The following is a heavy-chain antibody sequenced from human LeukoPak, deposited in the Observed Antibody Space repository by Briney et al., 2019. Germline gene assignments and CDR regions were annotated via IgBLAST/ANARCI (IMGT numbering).Heavy chain of an antibody. CDR3: ARDRAGSYSYTLDV. D-gene: IGHD3-16*01. Sequence: GGSLRLSCAASGFTVSTNYMTWVRQAPGKGLEGVSVIYSDGTTKYADSVKGRFTISRDISKNTLYFQMNSLRAEDTAVYYCARDRAGSYSYTLDVWGQGTMVTVSS. CDR1: GFTVSTNY. J-gene: IGHJ3*01. V-gene: IGHV3-53*01. CDR2: IYSDGTT.